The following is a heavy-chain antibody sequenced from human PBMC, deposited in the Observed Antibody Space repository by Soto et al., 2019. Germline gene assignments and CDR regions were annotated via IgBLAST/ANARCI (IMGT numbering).Heavy chain of an antibody. CDR3: ARDPGIGGATHFDY. CDR1: GFTFSSYW. D-gene: IGHD1-26*01. V-gene: IGHV3-74*01. CDR2: INSDGSST. Sequence: PGGSLRLSCAASGFTFSSYWMHWVRQAPGKGLVWVSRINSDGSSTSYADSVKGRFTISRDNAKNTLSLQMNSLRAEDTAVYYCARDPGIGGATHFDYWGQGTLVTVSS. J-gene: IGHJ4*02.